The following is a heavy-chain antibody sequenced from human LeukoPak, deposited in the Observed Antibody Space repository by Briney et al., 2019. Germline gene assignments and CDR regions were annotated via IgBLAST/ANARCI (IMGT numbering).Heavy chain of an antibody. V-gene: IGHV4-59*01. CDR3: ARGGWNHVLPHFDY. CDR2: IYYSGST. CDR1: GGSISSYY. J-gene: IGHJ4*02. Sequence: KPSETLSLTCTVSGGSISSYYWSWIRQPPGKGLEWIGYIYYSGSTNYNPSLKSRVTISVDTSKNQFSLKLSSVTAADTAVYYCARGGWNHVLPHFDYWGQGTLVTVSS. D-gene: IGHD1-14*01.